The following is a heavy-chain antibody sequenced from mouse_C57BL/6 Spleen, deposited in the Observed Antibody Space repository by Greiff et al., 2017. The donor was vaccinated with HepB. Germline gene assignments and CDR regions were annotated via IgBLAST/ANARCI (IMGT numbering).Heavy chain of an antibody. Sequence: EVQLQQSGTVLARPGASVKMSCKTSGYTFTSYWMHWVKQRPGQGLEWIGAIYPGNSDTSYNQKFKGKAKLTAVTSASTAYMELTSLTNEDSAVYYCTRSDYDYEEYYAMDYWGQGTSVTVSS. CDR3: TRSDYDYEEYYAMDY. D-gene: IGHD2-4*01. J-gene: IGHJ4*01. V-gene: IGHV1-5*01. CDR2: IYPGNSDT. CDR1: GYTFTSYW.